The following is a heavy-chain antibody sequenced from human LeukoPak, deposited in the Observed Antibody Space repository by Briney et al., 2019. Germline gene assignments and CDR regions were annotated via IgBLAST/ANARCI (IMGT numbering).Heavy chain of an antibody. CDR3: ARVSIKYSSSYYFDY. Sequence: GGSLRLSCAASGFTVSSNYMHWGRQAPGKVLEWVAVISYDGSNKYYADSVKGRFTISRDNSKNTLYLQMNSLRAEDTAVYYCARVSIKYSSSYYFDYWGQGTLVTVSS. CDR2: ISYDGSNK. V-gene: IGHV3-30*03. D-gene: IGHD6-6*01. CDR1: GFTVSSNY. J-gene: IGHJ4*02.